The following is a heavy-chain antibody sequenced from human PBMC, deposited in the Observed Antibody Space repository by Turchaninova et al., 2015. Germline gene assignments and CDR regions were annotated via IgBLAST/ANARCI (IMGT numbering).Heavy chain of an antibody. CDR3: ARHCSGGSCYPSKPDY. CDR2: IYYSVTT. D-gene: IGHD2-15*01. CDR1: GGSISRSSDH. V-gene: IGHV4-39*01. Sequence: QLQLQESGPGLVKPSETLSHPCPGSGGSISRSSDHRGWIRQPPGKVLEWIGSIYYSVTTYYTPSLKSRVTISVDTSKNQFSLRVSSVTAADTAVYYCARHCSGGSCYPSKPDYWGQGTLVTVSS. J-gene: IGHJ4*02.